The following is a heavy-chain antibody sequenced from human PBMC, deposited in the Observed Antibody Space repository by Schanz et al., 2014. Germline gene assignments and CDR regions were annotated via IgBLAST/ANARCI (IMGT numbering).Heavy chain of an antibody. J-gene: IGHJ5*02. Sequence: EVQVVESGGGLVQPGGSLRLSCAASGFNFSDYAMCWVRQAPGKGLEWVSAISGGGGTTYYTDSVKGRFTISRDNSKNTLYLQMNSLRAEDTAVYYCARPALWFGDNCFDPWGQGTLVTVSS. V-gene: IGHV3-23*04. CDR1: GFNFSDYA. CDR3: ARPALWFGDNCFDP. D-gene: IGHD3-10*01. CDR2: ISGGGGTT.